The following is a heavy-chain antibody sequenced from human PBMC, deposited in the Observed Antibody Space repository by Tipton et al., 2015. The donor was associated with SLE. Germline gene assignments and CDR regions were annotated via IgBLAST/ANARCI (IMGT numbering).Heavy chain of an antibody. J-gene: IGHJ6*03. V-gene: IGHV4-61*05. Sequence: TLSLTCTVSGGSIDTTTYFWNWIRQPPGKGLEWIGYIYYTGSTNYNPSLKSRVTISVDTSKNQFSLKLSSVTAADTAVYYCARARLYSSSTTWYYYMDVWGKGTTVTVSS. CDR2: IYYTGST. CDR1: GGSIDTTTYF. D-gene: IGHD2/OR15-2a*01. CDR3: ARARLYSSSTTWYYYMDV.